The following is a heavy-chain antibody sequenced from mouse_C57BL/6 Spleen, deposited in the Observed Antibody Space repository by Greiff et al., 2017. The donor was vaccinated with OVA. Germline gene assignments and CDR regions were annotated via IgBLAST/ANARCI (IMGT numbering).Heavy chain of an antibody. CDR1: GFNIKDDY. J-gene: IGHJ2*01. D-gene: IGHD1-1*01. Sequence: VQLQQSGAELVRPGASVKLSCTASGFNIKDDYMHWVKQRPEQGLEWIGWIDPENGDTEYASKFQGKATITADTSSNTAYLQLSSLTSEDTAVYYCTSYYYGSSRDYCDYWGQGTTLTVSS. CDR2: IDPENGDT. V-gene: IGHV14-4*01. CDR3: TSYYYGSSRDYCDY.